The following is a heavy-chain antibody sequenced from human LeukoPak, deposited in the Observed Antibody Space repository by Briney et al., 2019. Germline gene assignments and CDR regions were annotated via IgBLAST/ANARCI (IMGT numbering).Heavy chain of an antibody. CDR2: IYYSRST. D-gene: IGHD3-22*01. V-gene: IGHV4-59*01. J-gene: IGHJ4*02. CDR1: GGSISSYY. Sequence: SETLSLTCTVSGGSISSYYWSWIRQPPGKGLEWIGYIYYSRSTNYNPSLKSRVTISVDTSKNQFSLKLSSVTAADTAVYYCARYKGRYYYDSNFDYWGQGTLVTVSS. CDR3: ARYKGRYYYDSNFDY.